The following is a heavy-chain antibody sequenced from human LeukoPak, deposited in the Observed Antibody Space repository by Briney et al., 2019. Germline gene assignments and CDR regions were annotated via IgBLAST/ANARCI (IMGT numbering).Heavy chain of an antibody. CDR2: IYYSGST. J-gene: IGHJ3*02. CDR1: GFTFSSYS. D-gene: IGHD1-26*01. Sequence: GSLRLSCAASGFTFSSYSMNWVRQAPGKGLEWIGYIYYSGSTNYNPSLKSRVTISVDTSKNQFSLKLSSVTAADTAVYYCARHGGTYDDSFDIWGQGIMVTVSS. V-gene: IGHV4-59*08. CDR3: ARHGGTYDDSFDI.